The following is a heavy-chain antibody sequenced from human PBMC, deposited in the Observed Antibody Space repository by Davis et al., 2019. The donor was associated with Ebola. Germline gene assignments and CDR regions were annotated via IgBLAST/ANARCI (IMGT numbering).Heavy chain of an antibody. V-gene: IGHV4-39*01. D-gene: IGHD4-17*01. CDR1: GGSISSSSYY. CDR3: ANPDYGDYGLNWYFDL. J-gene: IGHJ2*01. Sequence: MPSETLSLTCTVSGGSISSSSYYWGWIRQPPGKGLEWIGSIYYSGSTYYNPSLKSRVTISVDTSKNQFSLKRSSVTAADTAVYYCANPDYGDYGLNWYFDLWGRGTLVTVSS. CDR2: IYYSGST.